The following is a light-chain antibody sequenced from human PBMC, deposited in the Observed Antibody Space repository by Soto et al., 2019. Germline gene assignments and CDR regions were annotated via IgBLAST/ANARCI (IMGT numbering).Light chain of an antibody. CDR3: QKLNTYPLT. Sequence: DIQMTQSPSSLSASVGDTISITCRSFQTISKSLNWYQQRPGKAPKLLIFGASTLQSGVPPRFSGSGSGTEFTLTISSLQPEDFARYYCQKLNTYPLTFGQGTRLEIK. CDR2: GAS. CDR1: QTISKS. V-gene: IGKV1-9*01. J-gene: IGKJ5*01.